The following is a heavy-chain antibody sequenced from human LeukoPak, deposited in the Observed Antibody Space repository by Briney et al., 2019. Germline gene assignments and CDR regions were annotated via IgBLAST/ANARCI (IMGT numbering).Heavy chain of an antibody. Sequence: GASVKVSCKASGYTFTSYGITWVRQAPGQGLEWMGWINTNTGNPTYAQGFTGRFVFSLDTSVSTAYLQISSLKAEDTAVYYCARVPLGWELPVWGQGTLVTVSS. CDR2: INTNTGNP. CDR1: GYTFTSYG. V-gene: IGHV7-4-1*02. CDR3: ARVPLGWELPV. D-gene: IGHD1-26*01. J-gene: IGHJ4*02.